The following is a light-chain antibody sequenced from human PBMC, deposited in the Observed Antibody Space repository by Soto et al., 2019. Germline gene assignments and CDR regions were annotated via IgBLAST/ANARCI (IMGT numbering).Light chain of an antibody. J-gene: IGKJ1*01. Sequence: IQLTQSPSSLSASVGDRVTITCRASQDIRSALGWYQQKPGKVPKLLIYAASTLQSGVPSRFSASRSGTDFTLTISSLQPEDFVTYYCLLDFSYFWALGQGTKLDIK. CDR1: QDIRSA. CDR2: AAS. V-gene: IGKV1-6*01. CDR3: LLDFSYFWA.